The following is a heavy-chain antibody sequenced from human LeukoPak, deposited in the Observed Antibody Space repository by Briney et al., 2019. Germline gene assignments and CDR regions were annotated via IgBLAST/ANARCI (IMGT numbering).Heavy chain of an antibody. J-gene: IGHJ3*02. Sequence: SETLSLTCTVSGASISSYYRSWIRQPPGKGLEWIGYIYYNGSPNYNPSLKSRVTMSLDTSENQFSLKLTSVTAADTAVYYCARCRGYSSRWARTFDIWGQGTMVTVSS. CDR1: GASISSYY. V-gene: IGHV4-59*01. CDR2: IYYNGSP. CDR3: ARCRGYSSRWARTFDI. D-gene: IGHD6-13*01.